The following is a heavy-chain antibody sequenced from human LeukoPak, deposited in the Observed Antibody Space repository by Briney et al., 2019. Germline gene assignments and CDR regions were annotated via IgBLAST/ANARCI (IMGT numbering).Heavy chain of an antibody. CDR1: GGTFSSYV. CDR3: ASEYYDRSGAGGTIGAFDI. V-gene: IGHV1-69*04. Sequence: SVKVSCKASGGTFSSYVISWVRQAPGQGPEWMGRIIPILGIANYAQKFQGRVTITADKSTSTAYMELSSLRSEDTAVYYCASEYYDRSGAGGTIGAFDIWGQGTMVTVSS. J-gene: IGHJ3*02. D-gene: IGHD3-22*01. CDR2: IIPILGIA.